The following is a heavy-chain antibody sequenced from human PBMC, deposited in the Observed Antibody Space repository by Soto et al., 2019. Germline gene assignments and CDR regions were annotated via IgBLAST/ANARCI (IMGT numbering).Heavy chain of an antibody. CDR3: AKEHGSGWYEDVDY. J-gene: IGHJ4*02. CDR2: INPNSGGT. V-gene: IGHV1-2*02. Sequence: QVQLVQSGAEAKKPGASVKVSCKASGYTFIAYHIHWLRQAPGQGLEWMGWINPNSGGTNYAQEFQDRVTMPRDTSNSTAYMELSRLTSDDTAMYYCAKEHGSGWYEDVDYRGQGTLVTVSP. D-gene: IGHD6-19*01. CDR1: GYTFIAYH.